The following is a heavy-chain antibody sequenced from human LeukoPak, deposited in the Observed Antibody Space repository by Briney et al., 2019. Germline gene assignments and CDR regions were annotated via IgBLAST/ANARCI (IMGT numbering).Heavy chain of an antibody. CDR2: INTNTGNP. D-gene: IGHD3-3*01. V-gene: IGHV7-4-1*02. Sequence: GASVKVSCKASGYTFTSYAMNWVRQAPGQGLEWIGWINTNTGNPTYAQGFTGRFVFSLDTSVSTAYLQISSLKAEDTAVYYCARDRGVLRFLEWLLNYYGMDVWGQGTTVTVSS. J-gene: IGHJ6*02. CDR3: ARDRGVLRFLEWLLNYYGMDV. CDR1: GYTFTSYA.